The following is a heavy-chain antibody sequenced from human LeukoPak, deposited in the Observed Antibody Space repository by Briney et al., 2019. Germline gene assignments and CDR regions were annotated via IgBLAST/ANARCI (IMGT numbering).Heavy chain of an antibody. CDR2: IKSKTDGGTT. CDR3: ATGAVAGPYYYGMDV. V-gene: IGHV3-15*01. CDR1: GFTFSNAW. J-gene: IGHJ6*04. D-gene: IGHD6-19*01. Sequence: GGSLRLSCAASGFTFSNAWIRWVRQAPGKGLEWVGRIKSKTDGGTTDYAAPVKGRFTISRDDSKNTLYLQMNSLKTEDTAVYYCATGAVAGPYYYGMDVWGKGTTVTVSS.